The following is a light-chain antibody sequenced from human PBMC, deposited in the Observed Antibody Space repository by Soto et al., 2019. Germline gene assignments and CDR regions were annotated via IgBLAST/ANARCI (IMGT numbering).Light chain of an antibody. CDR1: QSVNSNY. Sequence: EIVLTQSPGTPSLSAGEGATVSCRVSQSVNSNYLAWYQQKRGQAPRLLIYGASSRATGIPDRFSGSGSGTDFTLTISRLEPEDFAVYYCQESPRTFGQGTKVDI. V-gene: IGKV3-20*01. CDR3: QESPRT. CDR2: GAS. J-gene: IGKJ1*01.